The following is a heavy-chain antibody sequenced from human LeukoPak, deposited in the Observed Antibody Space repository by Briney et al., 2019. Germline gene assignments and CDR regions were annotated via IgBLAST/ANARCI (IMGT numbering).Heavy chain of an antibody. V-gene: IGHV3-48*03. CDR3: AELGITMIGGV. J-gene: IGHJ6*04. Sequence: GGSLRLSCAASGFTFSSYAMSWVRQAPGKGLEWVSYISSSGSTIYYADSVKGRFTISRDNAKNSLYLQMNSLRAEDTAVYYCAELGITMIGGVWGKGTTATISS. CDR1: GFTFSSYA. D-gene: IGHD3-10*02. CDR2: ISSSGSTI.